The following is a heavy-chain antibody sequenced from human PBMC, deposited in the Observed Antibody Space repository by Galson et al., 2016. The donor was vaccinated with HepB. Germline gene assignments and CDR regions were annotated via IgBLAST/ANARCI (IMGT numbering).Heavy chain of an antibody. CDR3: VMGSVSYFDY. Sequence: SVKVSCKASGYMFTGFYIHWVRQAPGQGLEWMGWMNPNSGATTYAQKFQGRISMTSDTSITTAYMEMNRLRYDDTAVYYCVMGSVSYFDYWGQGTLVAVSS. CDR1: GYMFTGFY. V-gene: IGHV1-2*02. CDR2: MNPNSGAT. D-gene: IGHD3-10*01. J-gene: IGHJ4*02.